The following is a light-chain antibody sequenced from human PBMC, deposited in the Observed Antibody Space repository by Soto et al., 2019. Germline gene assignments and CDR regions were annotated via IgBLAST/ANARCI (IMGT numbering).Light chain of an antibody. Sequence: DIQMTQSPSTLSASVGDSVSINCRASQSISAWLAWYQQKPGKAPRLLIYKASTLEIGVPSRFSGSGSGTEFTLTISSLQPDDVAIYYCQQYNDYSWTFGQGTKADIK. CDR1: QSISAW. CDR3: QQYNDYSWT. J-gene: IGKJ1*01. V-gene: IGKV1-5*03. CDR2: KAS.